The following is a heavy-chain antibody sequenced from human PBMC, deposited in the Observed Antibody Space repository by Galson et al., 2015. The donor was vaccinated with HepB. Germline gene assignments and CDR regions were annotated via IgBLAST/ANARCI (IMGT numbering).Heavy chain of an antibody. CDR2: MNPDSGNT. CDR1: GYTFRSHD. V-gene: IGHV1-8*01. CDR3: ARPYWGSLRYFDL. D-gene: IGHD7-27*01. Sequence: SVKVSCKASGYTFRSHDINWVRQAPGQGLEWMGWMNPDSGNTGYAQKFQGRVTMTRNTSTSTAYMELSSLQSEDTALYFCARPYWGSLRYFDLWGRGTLVTVSS. J-gene: IGHJ2*01.